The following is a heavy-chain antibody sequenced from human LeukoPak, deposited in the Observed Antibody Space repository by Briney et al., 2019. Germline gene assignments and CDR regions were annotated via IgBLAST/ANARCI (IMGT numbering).Heavy chain of an antibody. Sequence: QPGGSLRLSCAASGFTFSSYWMHWVRQAPGRGLVWVSRLNSDGSSTYFADPVKGRFTISRDNAKNTLYLQMNSLRAEDTAVYYCARGTTGQRYYFDYWGQGTLVTVSS. CDR2: LNSDGSST. J-gene: IGHJ4*02. CDR3: ARGTTGQRYYFDY. V-gene: IGHV3-74*01. D-gene: IGHD1-1*01. CDR1: GFTFSSYW.